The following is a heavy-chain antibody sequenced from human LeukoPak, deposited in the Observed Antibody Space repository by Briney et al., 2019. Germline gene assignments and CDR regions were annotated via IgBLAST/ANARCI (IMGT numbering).Heavy chain of an antibody. CDR2: IRYDGSNK. D-gene: IGHD2-15*01. CDR3: AKDLRAYCSGGSCYWDSL. CDR1: GFTFSSYG. Sequence: PGGSLRLSCEASGFTFSSYGMHWVRQAPGKWLEWVAFIRYDGSNKYYADSVKGRFTISGDNSKNTLYLQMNSLRAEDTAVYYCAKDLRAYCSGGSCYWDSLGAQGTLVTVSS. J-gene: IGHJ4*02. V-gene: IGHV3-30*02.